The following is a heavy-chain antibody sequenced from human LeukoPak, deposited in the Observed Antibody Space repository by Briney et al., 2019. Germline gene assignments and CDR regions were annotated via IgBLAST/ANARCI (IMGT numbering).Heavy chain of an antibody. CDR1: GCTFTGYY. CDR3: ARKGCTGDCYRFDP. D-gene: IGHD2-21*02. J-gene: IGHJ5*02. V-gene: IGHV1-2*02. Sequence: GASVTVSCKASGCTFTGYYMHWVRQAPGQGLEWMGWINPNSGGTNYAQKFQGRVTMTRDTSISTAYMELSSLRSDDTAVYYCARKGCTGDCYRFDPWGQGTLVTVSS. CDR2: INPNSGGT.